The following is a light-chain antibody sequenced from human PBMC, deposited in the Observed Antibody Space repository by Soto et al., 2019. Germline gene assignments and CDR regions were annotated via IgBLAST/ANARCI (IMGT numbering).Light chain of an antibody. Sequence: AIRMTQSPSSLSASTGDRVTITCRASQGSSSYLAWYQQKPGKAPKLLIYAACTLQNGVPSRFSGSGSGTDFTLTISCLQSEDFATYYCQQYYSYPWTFGQGTKVELK. CDR2: AAC. CDR3: QQYYSYPWT. CDR1: QGSSSY. J-gene: IGKJ1*01. V-gene: IGKV1-8*01.